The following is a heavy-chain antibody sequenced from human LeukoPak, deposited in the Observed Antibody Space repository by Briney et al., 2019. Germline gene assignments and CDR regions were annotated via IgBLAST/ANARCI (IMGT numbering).Heavy chain of an antibody. J-gene: IGHJ4*02. V-gene: IGHV4-34*01. CDR1: GESFSGYY. Sequence: PPETPSLTCAVSGESFSGYYSNSIRHPPGKGLEWIGEIYHSGNANYNPSPTTRDTLSVYKPQKQFSLFLSSLSAARTPPSSPARDVGARLSGFWGEGTLVTVSS. CDR3: ARDVGARLSGF. D-gene: IGHD6-6*01. CDR2: IYHSGNA.